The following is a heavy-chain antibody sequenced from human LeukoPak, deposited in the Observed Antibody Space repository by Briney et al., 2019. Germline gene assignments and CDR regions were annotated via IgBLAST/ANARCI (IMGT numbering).Heavy chain of an antibody. D-gene: IGHD3-10*02. CDR3: ARGPPMFSRVWYWFDP. V-gene: IGHV4-31*03. Sequence: PSETLSLTCTVSGGSFSSGGYYWSWIRQHPGKGLEWIGYIYYSGSTYYNPSLKSRVTISVDTSKNQFSLKLSSVTAADTAVYYCARGPPMFSRVWYWFDPWGQGTLVTVSS. CDR1: GGSFSSGGYY. CDR2: IYYSGST. J-gene: IGHJ5*02.